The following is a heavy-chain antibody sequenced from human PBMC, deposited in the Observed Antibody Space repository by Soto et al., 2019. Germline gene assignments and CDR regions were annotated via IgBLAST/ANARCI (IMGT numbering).Heavy chain of an antibody. V-gene: IGHV3-20*01. Sequence: STLSGYTLLEYVIRCVLYFPGKEMKWVSGINWNGGSTGYADSVKGRFTISRDNAKNSLYLQMNSLRAEDTALYHCARGGCGGDCYLGDAFDIWGQGTMVTVSS. CDR1: GYTLLEYV. D-gene: IGHD2-21*01. CDR2: INWNGGST. J-gene: IGHJ3*02. CDR3: ARGGCGGDCYLGDAFDI.